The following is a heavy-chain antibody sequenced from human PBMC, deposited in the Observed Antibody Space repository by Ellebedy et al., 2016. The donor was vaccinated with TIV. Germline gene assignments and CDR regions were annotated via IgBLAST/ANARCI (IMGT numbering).Heavy chain of an antibody. V-gene: IGHV4-4*02. D-gene: IGHD6-19*01. CDR3: ARDWVVGSGGSNWFAP. Sequence: MPGGSLRLSCAVSGGSISSNNWWRWVRQPPGKGLEWIGEIRHTGSTNYNPSLKSRVTISVDKSENQFSLKLSSVTVADTAVYYCARDWVVGSGGSNWFAPWGQGTLVTVSS. CDR2: IRHTGST. J-gene: IGHJ5*02. CDR1: GGSISSNNW.